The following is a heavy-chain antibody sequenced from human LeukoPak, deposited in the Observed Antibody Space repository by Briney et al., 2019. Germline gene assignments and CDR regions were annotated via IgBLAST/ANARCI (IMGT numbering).Heavy chain of an antibody. Sequence: SETLSLTCAVSAYSLSSGYYWGWIRQPPGKGLEWIGSFYHSGSTYYNPSLKSRVTISVDTSKNQFSLKLSSVTAADTAVYYCARHDFYSNYPHNWFDPWGQRTLVTVSS. CDR1: AYSLSSGYY. CDR3: ARHDFYSNYPHNWFDP. CDR2: FYHSGST. J-gene: IGHJ5*02. V-gene: IGHV4-38-2*01. D-gene: IGHD4-11*01.